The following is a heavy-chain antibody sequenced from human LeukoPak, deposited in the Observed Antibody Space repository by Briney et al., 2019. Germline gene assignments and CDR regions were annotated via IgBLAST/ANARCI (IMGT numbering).Heavy chain of an antibody. D-gene: IGHD4-23*01. Sequence: GESLKISCKGSGYSFTSYWIGWVRQMPGKGLEWMGIIYPGDSDTRYSPSFQGQVTISADKSISTAYLQWSSLKASDTAMYYCARDYGGNSGWGYYYYMDVWGKGTTVTVSS. J-gene: IGHJ6*03. CDR1: GYSFTSYW. V-gene: IGHV5-51*01. CDR3: ARDYGGNSGWGYYYYMDV. CDR2: IYPGDSDT.